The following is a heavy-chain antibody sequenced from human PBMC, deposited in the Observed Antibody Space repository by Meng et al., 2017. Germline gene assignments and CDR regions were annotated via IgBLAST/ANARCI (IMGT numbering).Heavy chain of an antibody. CDR1: GDSVSSTSAA. V-gene: IGHV6-1*01. CDR3: ARGVVYAIAYFDY. D-gene: IGHD2-8*02. J-gene: IGHJ4*02. Sequence: VHLHPPGPVLVKPSQPLPLPGAISGDSVSSTSAAWNWIWQSPSRGLEWLGRTYYRSKWYNDYAVSVKSRITINPDTSKNQFSLQLNSVTPEDTAVYYCARGVVYAIAYFDYWGQGTLVTVSS. CDR2: TYYRSKWYN.